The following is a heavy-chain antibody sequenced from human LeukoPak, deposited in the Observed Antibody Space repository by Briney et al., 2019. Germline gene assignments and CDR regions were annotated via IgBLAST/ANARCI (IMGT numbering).Heavy chain of an antibody. Sequence: SETLSLTCTVSGGSISSSSYYWGWIRQPPGKGLEWIGSIYYSGSTYYNPSLKSRVTISVDTSKNQFSLRLSSVTAADTAVYYCARDGSGSYYHDYWGQGTLVTVSS. D-gene: IGHD3-10*01. J-gene: IGHJ4*02. CDR3: ARDGSGSYYHDY. CDR1: GGSISSSSYY. CDR2: IYYSGST. V-gene: IGHV4-39*07.